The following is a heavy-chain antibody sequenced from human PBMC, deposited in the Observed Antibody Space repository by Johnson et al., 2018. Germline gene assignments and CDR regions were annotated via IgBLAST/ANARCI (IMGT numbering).Heavy chain of an antibody. Sequence: VQLVQSGGGLVKPGGSLRLSCAASGFTFSSYSMNWVRQAPGKGLEWVSSISYSSTYIFHADSLKGRFTISRDDAKNSLFLQMNSLRAEDTAVDYCAGGAGYFYGSGSYLFDYWGQGTLVTVSS. J-gene: IGHJ4*02. V-gene: IGHV3-21*01. D-gene: IGHD3-10*01. CDR3: AGGAGYFYGSGSYLFDY. CDR1: GFTFSSYS. CDR2: ISYSSTYI.